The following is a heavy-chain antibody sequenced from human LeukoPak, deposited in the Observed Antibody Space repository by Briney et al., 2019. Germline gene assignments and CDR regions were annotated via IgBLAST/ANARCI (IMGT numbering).Heavy chain of an antibody. J-gene: IGHJ4*02. D-gene: IGHD4-17*01. CDR1: GGTFISYA. V-gene: IGHV1-69*05. CDR2: IIPIFGTA. Sequence: GASVKVSCKASGGTFISYAISWVRQAPGQGLEWMGRIIPIFGTANYAQKFQGRVTITTDESTSTAYMELSSLRSEDTAVYYCARDLVMAYGDYLRSDYWGQGTLVTVSS. CDR3: ARDLVMAYGDYLRSDY.